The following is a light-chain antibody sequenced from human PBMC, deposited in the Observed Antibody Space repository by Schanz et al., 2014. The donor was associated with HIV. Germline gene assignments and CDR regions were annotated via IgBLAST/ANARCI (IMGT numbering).Light chain of an antibody. CDR3: QHYNSYSGT. J-gene: IGKJ1*01. CDR1: QNIGNW. Sequence: DIQMTQSPSTLSASVGDRVTITCRASQNIGNWLAWYQQKPGKAPKVLIYKASSLESGVPSRFSGSGSGTEFTLTISSLQPDDFATYYCQHYNSYSGTFGQGTKVEIK. V-gene: IGKV1-5*03. CDR2: KAS.